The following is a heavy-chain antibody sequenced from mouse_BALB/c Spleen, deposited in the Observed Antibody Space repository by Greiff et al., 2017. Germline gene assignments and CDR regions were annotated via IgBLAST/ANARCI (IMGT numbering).Heavy chain of an antibody. Sequence: VQLQQSGGGLVQPGGSLRLSCATSGFTFTDYYMSWVRQPPGKALEWLGFIRNKANGYTTEYSASVKGRFTISRDNSQSILYLQMNTLRAEDSATYYCARDIGYWGQGTTLTVSS. CDR1: GFTFTDYY. CDR3: ARDIGY. J-gene: IGHJ2*01. CDR2: IRNKANGYTT. V-gene: IGHV7-3*02.